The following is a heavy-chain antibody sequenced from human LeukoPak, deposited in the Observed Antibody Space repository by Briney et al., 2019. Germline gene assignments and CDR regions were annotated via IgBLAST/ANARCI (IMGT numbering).Heavy chain of an antibody. V-gene: IGHV3-74*01. J-gene: IGHJ6*02. D-gene: IGHD6-19*01. CDR3: ASPLYSSGWYYYGMAV. CDR2: INSDGSST. CDR1: GLTFSSYW. Sequence: SGGSLRLSCAASGLTFSSYWMHWVRQAPGKGLVWVSRINSDGSSTRYADSVKGRFTISRDNAKNTLYLQMNSLRAEDTAVYYCASPLYSSGWYYYGMAVWGLGTTVTVSS.